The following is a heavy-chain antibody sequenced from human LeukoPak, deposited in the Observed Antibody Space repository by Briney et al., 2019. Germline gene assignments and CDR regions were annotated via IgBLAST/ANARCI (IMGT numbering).Heavy chain of an antibody. CDR1: GFTFSSYW. CDR2: IKQDGSEK. Sequence: GGSLRLSCAASGFTFSSYWMSWVRQAPGKGLEWVASIKQDGSEKYYVDSVKGRFTTSRDNAKNSLYLQMNSLRAEDTAVYYCARDRDCSSTSCYVEDDAFDIWGQGTMVTVSS. J-gene: IGHJ3*02. CDR3: ARDRDCSSTSCYVEDDAFDI. V-gene: IGHV3-7*01. D-gene: IGHD2-2*01.